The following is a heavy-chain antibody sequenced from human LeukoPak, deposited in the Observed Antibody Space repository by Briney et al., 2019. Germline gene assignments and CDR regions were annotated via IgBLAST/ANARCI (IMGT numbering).Heavy chain of an antibody. CDR1: GYTFTGYY. V-gene: IGHV1-2*02. CDR2: INPKSGGT. J-gene: IGHJ4*02. D-gene: IGHD3-22*01. CDR3: ARVYRSYYYDSSGYSFLPVFDY. Sequence: ASVKVSCTASGYTFTGYYMHWVRQAPGQGLEWMGWINPKSGGTNYAQKFQGRVTMTRDTSISTAYMELSRLRSDDTAVYYCARVYRSYYYDSSGYSFLPVFDYWGQGTLVTVSS.